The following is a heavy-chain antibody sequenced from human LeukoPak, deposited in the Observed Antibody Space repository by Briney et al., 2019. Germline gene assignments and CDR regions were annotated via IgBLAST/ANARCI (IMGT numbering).Heavy chain of an antibody. V-gene: IGHV1-18*01. Sequence: ASVKVSCKASGYTFTSNGISWVRQAPGQGLEWMGWISAYNGNTNYEQKLQGRVTMTTDTSTSTAYMELRSLRSDDTAVYYCASLKNSYDSSGYLVTDAFDIWGQGTLVTVSS. CDR3: ASLKNSYDSSGYLVTDAFDI. CDR1: GYTFTSNG. CDR2: ISAYNGNT. J-gene: IGHJ3*02. D-gene: IGHD3-22*01.